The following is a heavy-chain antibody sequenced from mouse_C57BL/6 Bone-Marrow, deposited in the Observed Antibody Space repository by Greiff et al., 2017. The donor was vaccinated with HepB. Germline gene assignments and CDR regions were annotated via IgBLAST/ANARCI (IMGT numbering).Heavy chain of an antibody. Sequence: QVQLQQPGAELVKPGASVKLSCKASGYTFTSYWMHWVKQRPGQGLEWIGMIHPNSGSTNYNEKFKSKATLTVDKSSSTAYMQLSSLTSEDSAVYYCASAYYIYYYAMDYWGQGTSVTVSS. CDR1: GYTFTSYW. CDR2: IHPNSGST. D-gene: IGHD2-12*01. CDR3: ASAYYIYYYAMDY. J-gene: IGHJ4*01. V-gene: IGHV1-64*01.